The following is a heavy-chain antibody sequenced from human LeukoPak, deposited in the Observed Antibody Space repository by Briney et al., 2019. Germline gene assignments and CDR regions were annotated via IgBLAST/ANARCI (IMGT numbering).Heavy chain of an antibody. V-gene: IGHV3-15*01. D-gene: IGHD5-18*01. CDR3: TTVARGQLWFYY. Sequence: PGGSLRLSCAASGFTFSNVWISWVRQAPGKGLEWVGRIKSRSDGGTTDYAAPVAGRFTISRDDSKNTLYLQMNSLKTEDTAVYYCTTVARGQLWFYYWGQGTLATVSS. CDR2: IKSRSDGGTT. CDR1: GFTFSNVW. J-gene: IGHJ4*02.